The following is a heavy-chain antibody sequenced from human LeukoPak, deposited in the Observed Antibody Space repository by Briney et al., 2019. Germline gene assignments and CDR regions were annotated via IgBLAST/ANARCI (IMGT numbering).Heavy chain of an antibody. J-gene: IGHJ3*02. D-gene: IGHD3-22*01. CDR1: GGSISSYY. Sequence: SETLSLTCTVSGGSISSYYWSWIRQPPGKGLEWIGYIYYSGSTNYNPSLKSRVTISVDTSKNQFSLKLSSVTAADTAVYYCARSTWGYAIYYDSSGSSRGAFDIWGQGTMVTVSS. V-gene: IGHV4-59*01. CDR2: IYYSGST. CDR3: ARSTWGYAIYYDSSGSSRGAFDI.